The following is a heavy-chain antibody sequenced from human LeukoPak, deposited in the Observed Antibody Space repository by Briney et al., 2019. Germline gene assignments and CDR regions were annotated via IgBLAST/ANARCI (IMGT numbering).Heavy chain of an antibody. J-gene: IGHJ5*02. CDR3: ARCPGFWSGYTNWFDP. Sequence: SETLSLTCTVSGGSISSSSYYWGWIRQPPGKGLEWIGSIYYSGSTYYNLSLKSRVTISVDTSKNQFSLKLSSVTAADTAVYYCARCPGFWSGYTNWFDPWGQGTLVTVSS. D-gene: IGHD3-3*01. CDR2: IYYSGST. V-gene: IGHV4-39*01. CDR1: GGSISSSSYY.